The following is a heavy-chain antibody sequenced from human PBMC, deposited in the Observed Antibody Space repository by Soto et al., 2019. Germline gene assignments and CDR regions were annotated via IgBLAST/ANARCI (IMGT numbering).Heavy chain of an antibody. D-gene: IGHD2-15*01. V-gene: IGHV4-39*01. CDR3: ASPRAARPSCSGANCHFDY. CDR2: IYYSGST. CDR1: GGSISSRSYY. J-gene: IGHJ4*02. Sequence: QLQLQESGPGLVKPSETLSLTCTVSGGSISSRSYYWGWIRQPPGKGLEWIGSIYYSGSTYYNPSLKSRATISVDTSKNQFSLKWSSVTAADTAVYYCASPRAARPSCSGANCHFDYWGQGTLVTVSS.